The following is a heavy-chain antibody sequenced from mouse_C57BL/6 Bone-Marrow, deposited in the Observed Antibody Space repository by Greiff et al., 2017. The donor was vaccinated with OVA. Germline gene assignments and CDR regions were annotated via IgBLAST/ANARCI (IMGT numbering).Heavy chain of an antibody. J-gene: IGHJ2*01. D-gene: IGHD2-2*01. CDR1: GYTFTSYG. V-gene: IGHV1-81*01. Sequence: QVHVKQSGAELARPGASVKLSCKASGYTFTSYGISWVKQRTGQGLEWIGEIYPRSGNTYYNEKFKGKATLTADKSSSTAYMELRSLTSEDSAVYFCAREGSTMVTYYFDYWGQGTTLTVSA. CDR2: IYPRSGNT. CDR3: AREGSTMVTYYFDY.